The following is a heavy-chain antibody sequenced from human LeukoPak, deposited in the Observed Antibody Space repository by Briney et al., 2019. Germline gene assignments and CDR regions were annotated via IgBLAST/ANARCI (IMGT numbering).Heavy chain of an antibody. Sequence: GGSLRLSCAASGFTFSSYSMNWVRQAPGKGLEWVSYISSSSSTIYYADSVKGRFTISRDNAKNSLYLQMNSLRADDTAVYYCARGDSTMVRGAFDVWGQGTMVSVSS. V-gene: IGHV3-48*04. CDR3: ARGDSTMVRGAFDV. D-gene: IGHD3-10*01. J-gene: IGHJ3*01. CDR1: GFTFSSYS. CDR2: ISSSSSTI.